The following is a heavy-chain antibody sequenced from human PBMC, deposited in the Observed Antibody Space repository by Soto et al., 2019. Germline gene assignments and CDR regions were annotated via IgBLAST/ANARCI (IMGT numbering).Heavy chain of an antibody. V-gene: IGHV3-30*18. CDR2: ISYDGSDK. J-gene: IGHJ4*02. Sequence: QVHLVESGGGVVQPGRSLRLSCAASGFTFSTYGMHWVRHAPGKGLERVAAISYDGSDKYYGDSVKGRFTISRDNSRNTLYLQMNSLRAESTAVYYCAKPPMERYYSHYFDYWGQGNLVTVSS. D-gene: IGHD1-26*01. CDR3: AKPPMERYYSHYFDY. CDR1: GFTFSTYG.